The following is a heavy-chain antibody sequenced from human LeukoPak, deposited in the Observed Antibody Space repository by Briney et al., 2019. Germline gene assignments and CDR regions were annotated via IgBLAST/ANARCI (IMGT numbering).Heavy chain of an antibody. CDR3: AKTGYGGNPFDS. J-gene: IGHJ4*02. CDR2: VYYSGET. Sequence: SETLSLTCTVSGASISSSGYSWGWIRQPPGKGLEWIGGVYYSGETHYNPSLKSRVTISVDVSKNQFSLKLSSVTAADTAVYYCAKTGYGGNPFDSWGQGTQVTVSS. D-gene: IGHD4-23*01. V-gene: IGHV4-39*01. CDR1: GASISSSGYS.